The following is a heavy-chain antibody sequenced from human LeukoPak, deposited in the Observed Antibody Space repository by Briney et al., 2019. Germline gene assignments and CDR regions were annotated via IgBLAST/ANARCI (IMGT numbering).Heavy chain of an antibody. CDR2: IYYSGST. J-gene: IGHJ3*02. CDR3: ARDRRGAFDI. V-gene: IGHV4-31*03. CDR1: GGSISSGGYY. Sequence: PSETLSLTCTVSGGSISSGGYYWSWIRQHPGKGLEWIGYIYYSGSTYYNPSLKSRVTISVDRPKNQFSLKLSSVTAADTAVYYCARDRRGAFDIWGQGTMVTVSS.